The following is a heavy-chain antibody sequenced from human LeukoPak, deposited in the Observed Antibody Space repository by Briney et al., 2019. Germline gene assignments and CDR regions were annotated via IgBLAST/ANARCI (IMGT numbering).Heavy chain of an antibody. J-gene: IGHJ4*02. D-gene: IGHD5-24*01. CDR3: ARDTGYKTFDY. CDR1: GFTFSNYW. V-gene: IGHV3-7*05. CDR2: IKEDGSAK. Sequence: GRTLRLSCAASGFTFSNYWMSWVRQAPGKGLEWVANIKEDGSAKYYVDSVKGRFTISRDNAKNSQYLQMNSLRAEDTAVYYCARDTGYKTFDYWGQGTLVTVSS.